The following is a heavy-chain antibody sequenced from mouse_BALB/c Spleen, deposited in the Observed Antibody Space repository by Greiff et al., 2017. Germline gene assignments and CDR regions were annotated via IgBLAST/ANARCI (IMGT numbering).Heavy chain of an antibody. Sequence: EVQLVESGGGLVKPGGSLKLSCAASGFTFSDYYMYWVRQTPEKRLEWVATISDGGSYTYYPDSVKGRFTISRDNAKNNLYLQMSSLKSEDTAMFYCAREGDYCEEGFAYWGQGTLVTVSA. V-gene: IGHV5-4*02. J-gene: IGHJ3*01. CDR2: ISDGGSYT. CDR3: AREGDYCEEGFAY. D-gene: IGHD2-4*01. CDR1: GFTFSDYY.